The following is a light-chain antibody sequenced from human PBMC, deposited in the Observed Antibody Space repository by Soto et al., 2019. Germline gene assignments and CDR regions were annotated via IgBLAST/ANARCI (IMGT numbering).Light chain of an antibody. CDR2: LNSDGSH. J-gene: IGLJ2*01. Sequence: QPVLTQSPSASASLGASVKLTCTLSSGHSSYPIAWHQQQPEKGPRYLMKLNSDGSHAKGDGIPDRFSGSSSGAERYLTISSLQSEDEADYYCQTWDTGIQGVFGGGTKVTVL. V-gene: IGLV4-69*01. CDR1: SGHSSYP. CDR3: QTWDTGIQGV.